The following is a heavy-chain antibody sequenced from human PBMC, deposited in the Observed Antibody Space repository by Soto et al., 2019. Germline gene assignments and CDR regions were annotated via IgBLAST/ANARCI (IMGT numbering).Heavy chain of an antibody. Sequence: EVQLLESGGGLVQPGGSLRLSCAASGFTFSGYAMSWVRQAPGKGLEWVSGISGSGGSTYYADSVKGRFTISRDNSKNTLYLLMNSLRAEDTAVYSCVKACYGSGSYASDAFDIWGQGTMVTVSS. D-gene: IGHD3-10*01. CDR3: VKACYGSGSYASDAFDI. CDR1: GFTFSGYA. J-gene: IGHJ3*02. V-gene: IGHV3-23*01. CDR2: ISGSGGST.